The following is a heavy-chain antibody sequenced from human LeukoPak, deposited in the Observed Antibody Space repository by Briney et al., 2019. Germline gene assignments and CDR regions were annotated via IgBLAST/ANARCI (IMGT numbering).Heavy chain of an antibody. Sequence: GGSLRLSCAASGFTFSSYAMHWVRQAPGQGLEWVAVISYDGSNKYYADSVKGRFTISRDNSKNTLYLQMNSLRAEDTAVYYCARDRSWYSSSFFSYWGQGTLVTVSS. CDR3: ARDRSWYSSSFFSY. CDR2: ISYDGSNK. V-gene: IGHV3-30-3*01. CDR1: GFTFSSYA. D-gene: IGHD6-13*01. J-gene: IGHJ4*02.